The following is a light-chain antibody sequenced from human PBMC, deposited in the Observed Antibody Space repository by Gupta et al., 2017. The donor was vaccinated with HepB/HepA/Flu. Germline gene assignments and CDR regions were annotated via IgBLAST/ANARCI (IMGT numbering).Light chain of an antibody. CDR3: QAWDSSTEDVV. CDR1: QLGDKY. CDR2: QDS. J-gene: IGLJ2*01. Sequence: SSELTQPPSVSVSPGQTASITCSGDQLGDKYACWYQQKPGQSPVLVIYQDSKRPSGIPERFSGSNSGNTATLTISGTQARDEADYYCQAWDSSTEDVVFGGGTKLTVL. V-gene: IGLV3-1*01.